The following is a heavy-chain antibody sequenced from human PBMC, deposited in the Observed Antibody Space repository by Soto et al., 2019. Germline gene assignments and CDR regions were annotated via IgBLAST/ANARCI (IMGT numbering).Heavy chain of an antibody. CDR2: ISTDNANT. V-gene: IGHV1-18*01. D-gene: IGHD2-21*02. CDR1: GYTVTNFG. J-gene: IGHJ4*02. CDR3: ARGVTPIDY. Sequence: QVQLVQSGAEVKKPGASVKVSCKTAGYTVTNFGVSCWRQAPGQGLEWMGWISTDNANTNYAQKVQGSVTMTTDTSTSTAYMELRSLRSDDTAVYYCARGVTPIDYWGQGTLVTVSS.